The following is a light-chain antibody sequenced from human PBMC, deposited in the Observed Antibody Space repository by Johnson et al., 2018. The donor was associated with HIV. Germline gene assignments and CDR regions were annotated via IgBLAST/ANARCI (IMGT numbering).Light chain of an antibody. Sequence: QSVLTQSPSVSAAPGQKVTISCSGSSSNIGNNYVSWYQQVPGTAPKLLIYENNKRPSGIPDRFSGSKSGTSATLGITGLQTGDEADYYCGTWDNSLGTGGVFGTGTKVTVL. J-gene: IGLJ1*01. CDR1: SSNIGNNY. CDR3: GTWDNSLGTGGV. CDR2: ENN. V-gene: IGLV1-51*02.